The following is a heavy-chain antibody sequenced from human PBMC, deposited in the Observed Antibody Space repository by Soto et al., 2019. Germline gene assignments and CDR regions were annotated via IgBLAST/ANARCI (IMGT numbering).Heavy chain of an antibody. CDR2: IYSGGST. Sequence: GGSLRLSCAASGFTVSSNYMSWVRQAPGKGLEWVSVIYSGGSTSYAQKFQGRVTMTRDTSTSTVYMELSSLRSEDTAVYYCARDWSGSPYYYYGMDVWGQGTTVTVSS. CDR3: ARDWSGSPYYYYGMDV. CDR1: GFTVSSNY. J-gene: IGHJ6*02. V-gene: IGHV3-53*05.